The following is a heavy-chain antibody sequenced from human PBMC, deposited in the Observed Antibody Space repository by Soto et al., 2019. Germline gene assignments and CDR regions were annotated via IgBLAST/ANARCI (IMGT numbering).Heavy chain of an antibody. CDR3: AHSPCSGGTGYHFDY. CDR2: SYWDDVQ. J-gene: IGHJ4*02. D-gene: IGHD2-15*01. V-gene: IGHV2-5*02. Sequence: QITLKESGPTLVKPTQTLTLTCTISGLSPSSSGVGVGWILPPPGKSLEWRALSYWDDVQRYSPSLETRPTITKDNFRSQVVLKMTNMDHLATATYYCAHSPCSGGTGYHFDYWGQGTLVTVSS. CDR1: GLSPSSSGVG.